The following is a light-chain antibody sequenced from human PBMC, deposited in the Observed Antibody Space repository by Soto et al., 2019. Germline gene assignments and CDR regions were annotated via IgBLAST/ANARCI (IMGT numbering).Light chain of an antibody. Sequence: QLVLTQPPSASGTPGQRVTISCSGSSSNIGRYSATWYQQLPGTAPRLLIFSSNQRPSDVPARFSGSKSGSSASLAISGLQSGDEADYFCSAWDDSLDAWVFGGGTQLTVL. V-gene: IGLV1-44*01. CDR3: SAWDDSLDAWV. CDR2: SSN. CDR1: SSNIGRYS. J-gene: IGLJ3*02.